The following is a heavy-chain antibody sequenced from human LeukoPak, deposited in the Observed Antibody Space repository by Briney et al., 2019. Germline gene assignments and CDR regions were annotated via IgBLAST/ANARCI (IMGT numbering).Heavy chain of an antibody. D-gene: IGHD3-3*01. V-gene: IGHV4-39*01. Sequence: PSETLSLTCTVSGGSISSSSYYWGWIRQSPGKGLEWIGSIYYSGSTYYNPSLKSRVTISVDTSKNQFSLKLSSVTAADTAVYYCAIRGFWSGYSPTPFDYWGQGTLVTVSS. CDR1: GGSISSSSYY. CDR3: AIRGFWSGYSPTPFDY. CDR2: IYYSGST. J-gene: IGHJ4*02.